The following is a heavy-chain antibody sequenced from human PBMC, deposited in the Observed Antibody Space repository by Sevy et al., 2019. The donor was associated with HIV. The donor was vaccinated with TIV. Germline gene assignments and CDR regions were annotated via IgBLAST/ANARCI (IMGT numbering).Heavy chain of an antibody. J-gene: IGHJ4*02. CDR1: GASISSSGYY. CDR3: VGPTLTYSSGWSYYDS. CDR2: INYGGSI. Sequence: SETLSLTCTVSGASISSSGYYWGWIRHPPGKGLEWIASINYGGSIFYNPSLKSRVSISSDTSKNQFSLKLNSVTAADTAIYYCVGPTLTYSSGWSYYDSWGEGTVVTVSS. D-gene: IGHD6-19*01. V-gene: IGHV4-39*01.